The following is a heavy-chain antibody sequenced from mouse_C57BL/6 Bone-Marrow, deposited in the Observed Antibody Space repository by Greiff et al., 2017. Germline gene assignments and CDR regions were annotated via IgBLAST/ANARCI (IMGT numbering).Heavy chain of an antibody. CDR2: IYPGDGDT. Sequence: LVESGPELVKPGASVKISCKASGYAFSSSWMNWVKQRPGKGLEWIGRIYPGDGDTNYNGKFKGKATLTADKSSSKAYMQLSSRTSEGPAVYFCARSLYEYDPYWYFDVGGTGTTVTVPS. V-gene: IGHV1-82*01. J-gene: IGHJ1*03. CDR1: GYAFSSSW. CDR3: ARSLYEYDPYWYFDV. D-gene: IGHD2-4*01.